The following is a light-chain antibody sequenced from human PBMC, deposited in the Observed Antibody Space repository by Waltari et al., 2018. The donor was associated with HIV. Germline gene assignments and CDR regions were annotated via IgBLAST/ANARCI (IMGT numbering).Light chain of an antibody. CDR2: GAS. CDR3: RWYGSAPRYS. J-gene: IGKJ2*03. Sequence: VLTQSPATLSLSGGERTTPSCRASQRVSRSYLAWYQQKPGPAARLLIYGASTRATANPDRFRGSSLGSDFTLTLSRLEHEHSAVYDCRWYGSAPRYSFDHGPRLEIK. CDR1: QRVSRSY. V-gene: IGKV3-20*01.